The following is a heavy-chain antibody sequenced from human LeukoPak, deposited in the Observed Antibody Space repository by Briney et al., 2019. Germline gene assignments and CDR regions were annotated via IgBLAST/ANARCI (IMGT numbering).Heavy chain of an antibody. Sequence: ASVKVSCKVSGYSFTRSYMHWVRQAPGQGLEWMGRINPNTGGTLYAQSFQGRVTMTRDTSIITVYMELTRLTSDDTAVYYCTREEDTALVTDWFDPWGEGTLVTVSS. CDR2: INPNTGGT. J-gene: IGHJ5*02. CDR3: TREEDTALVTDWFDP. CDR1: GYSFTRSY. V-gene: IGHV1-2*06. D-gene: IGHD5-18*01.